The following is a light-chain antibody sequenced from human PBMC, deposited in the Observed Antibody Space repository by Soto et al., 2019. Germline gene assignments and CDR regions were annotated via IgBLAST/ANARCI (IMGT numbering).Light chain of an antibody. CDR1: QSVSSTY. J-gene: IGKJ2*01. V-gene: IGKV3-20*01. CDR3: KQYGRSRGYT. Sequence: EIVLTQSPGTLSLSPGERATLSCRASQSVSSTYLAWYQQKPGQAPRLLMYGASRRATGIPDRFSGSGSGADFTLTISRLEPEDFAVYYCKQYGRSRGYTFGQGTKLEIK. CDR2: GAS.